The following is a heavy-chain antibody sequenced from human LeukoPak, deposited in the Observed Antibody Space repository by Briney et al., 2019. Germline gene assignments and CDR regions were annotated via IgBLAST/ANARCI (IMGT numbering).Heavy chain of an antibody. CDR1: GFTFSIYS. CDR2: ISGSSDSI. J-gene: IGHJ4*02. V-gene: IGHV3-48*04. D-gene: IGHD2-2*01. CDR3: ARGWEVVPAGPDY. Sequence: GGSLRLSCAASGFTFSIYSMNWARQAPGKGLEWVSYISGSSDSIYNADSVKGRFTISRDNAKKSLYLQMNSLRAEDTAVYYCARGWEVVPAGPDYWGQGTLVAVSS.